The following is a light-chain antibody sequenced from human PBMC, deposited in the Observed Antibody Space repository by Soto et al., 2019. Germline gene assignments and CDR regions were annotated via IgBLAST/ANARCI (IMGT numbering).Light chain of an antibody. J-gene: IGLJ1*01. Sequence: QSVLTQPPSASGSPGQSVTTSCTGTKNDIGVCDFVSWYQHHPGKAPRLIIYEVVQRPSGVPDRFSGSKSGNTASLTVSGLQAADEADYFCKSYAGSNTYVFGSGTKVTVL. CDR1: KNDIGVCDF. V-gene: IGLV2-8*01. CDR3: KSYAGSNTYV. CDR2: EVV.